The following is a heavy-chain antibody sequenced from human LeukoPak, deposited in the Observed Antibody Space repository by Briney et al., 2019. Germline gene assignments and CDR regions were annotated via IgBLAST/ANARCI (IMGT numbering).Heavy chain of an antibody. V-gene: IGHV3-21*05. Sequence: GGSLRLSCAASGFTFSAYSMNWVRQAPGKGLEWLSYISGSGSYTNYADSVEGRFTISRDNAKNSLYLQMNSLRAEDTAVYYCARDPATIMVVSEMNAFDFWGQGTMVTVSS. CDR2: ISGSGSYT. J-gene: IGHJ3*01. CDR3: ARDPATIMVVSEMNAFDF. CDR1: GFTFSAYS. D-gene: IGHD2-21*02.